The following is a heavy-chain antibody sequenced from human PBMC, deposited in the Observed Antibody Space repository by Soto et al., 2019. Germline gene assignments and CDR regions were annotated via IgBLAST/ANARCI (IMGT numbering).Heavy chain of an antibody. Sequence: GASVKVSCKASGGTFSSYAISWVRQAPGQGLEWMGGIIPIFGTANYAQKFQGRVTITADESTSTAYVELSSLRSEDTAVYYCARDGYGGNPDYWGQGTLVTVSS. CDR3: ARDGYGGNPDY. CDR1: GGTFSSYA. V-gene: IGHV1-69*13. J-gene: IGHJ4*02. CDR2: IIPIFGTA. D-gene: IGHD2-15*01.